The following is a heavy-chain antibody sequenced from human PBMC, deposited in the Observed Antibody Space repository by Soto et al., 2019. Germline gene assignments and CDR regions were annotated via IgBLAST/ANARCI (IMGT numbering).Heavy chain of an antibody. CDR2: IWYDGSNK. D-gene: IGHD3-10*01. CDR3: ARDGGYYGAGSYFDP. J-gene: IGHJ5*02. CDR1: GFTFSSYG. V-gene: IGHV3-33*01. Sequence: QEQLVESGGGVVQPGRSLRLSCAASGFTFSSYGMHWVRQVPGEGLEWVAVIWYDGSNKYYADSVKGRFTISIDNSKDTLYLEMNSLRAEDTAVYYCARDGGYYGAGSYFDPWGQGSLVTVSS.